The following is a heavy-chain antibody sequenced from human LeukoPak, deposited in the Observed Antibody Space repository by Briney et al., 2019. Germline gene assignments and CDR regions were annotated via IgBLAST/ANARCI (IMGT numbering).Heavy chain of an antibody. CDR1: GGTFSSYA. Sequence: SVKVSCKASGGTFSSYAISWVRQAPGQGLEWMGRIIPIFGIANYAQKFQGRVTITADKSTSTAYMELRSLRSEDTAVYYCARDPPTPGYSSSWRDYYYYGMDVWGQGTTVTVSS. V-gene: IGHV1-69*04. CDR3: ARDPPTPGYSSSWRDYYYYGMDV. CDR2: IIPIFGIA. J-gene: IGHJ6*02. D-gene: IGHD6-13*01.